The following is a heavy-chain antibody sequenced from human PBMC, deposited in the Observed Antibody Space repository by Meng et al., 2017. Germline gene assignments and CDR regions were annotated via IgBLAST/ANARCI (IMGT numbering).Heavy chain of an antibody. CDR2: IIPIFGTA. V-gene: IGHV1-69*13. CDR3: ARDGYNSVRLGFDY. D-gene: IGHD5-24*01. CDR1: GGTFSSYA. Sequence: SVKVSCKASGGTFSSYAISWVRQAPGQGLEWMGGIIPIFGTANYAQKFQGRVTITADASTSTAYMELSSLRSEDTAVYYCARDGYNSVRLGFDYWGQGTLVTVSS. J-gene: IGHJ4*02.